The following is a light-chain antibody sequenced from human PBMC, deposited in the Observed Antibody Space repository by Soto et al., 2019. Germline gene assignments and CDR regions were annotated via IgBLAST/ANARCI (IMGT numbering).Light chain of an antibody. CDR3: QQYASRPWT. Sequence: EIVLTQSPGTLSLSPGERATLSCRASQSVSSSYLAWYQQKPGQAPRLLIYGASSRATGIPDRFSGSGSGTDFTLTISRLEPEDFAVYYCQQYASRPWTFGQGTKVEIK. J-gene: IGKJ1*01. CDR1: QSVSSSY. V-gene: IGKV3-20*01. CDR2: GAS.